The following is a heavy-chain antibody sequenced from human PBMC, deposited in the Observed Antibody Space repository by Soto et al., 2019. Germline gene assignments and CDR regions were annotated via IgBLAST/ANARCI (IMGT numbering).Heavy chain of an antibody. J-gene: IGHJ6*02. CDR2: MNPNSGNT. CDR1: GYTFTSYD. D-gene: IGHD7-27*01. CDR3: ARGEVSGDSGGWDYYYGMDV. Sequence: ASVKGSCKASGYTFTSYDINWVRQATGQGLEWMGWMNPNSGNTGYAQKFQGRVTMTRNTSISTAYMELSSLRSEDTAVYYCARGEVSGDSGGWDYYYGMDVWGQGTTVTVSS. V-gene: IGHV1-8*01.